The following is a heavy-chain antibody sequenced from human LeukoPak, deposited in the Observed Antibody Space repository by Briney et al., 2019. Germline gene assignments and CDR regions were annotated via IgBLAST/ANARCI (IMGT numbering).Heavy chain of an antibody. Sequence: GGSLRLSCAASGFIFSSYSMNWVRQAPGKGLEWVSYISSSSSTIYYTDSVKGRFTISRDNAKNSLYLQMNSLRAEDTAVYYCARDRVGSSWPNWFDPWGQGTLVTVSS. J-gene: IGHJ5*02. D-gene: IGHD6-13*01. CDR3: ARDRVGSSWPNWFDP. CDR2: ISSSSSTI. CDR1: GFIFSSYS. V-gene: IGHV3-48*04.